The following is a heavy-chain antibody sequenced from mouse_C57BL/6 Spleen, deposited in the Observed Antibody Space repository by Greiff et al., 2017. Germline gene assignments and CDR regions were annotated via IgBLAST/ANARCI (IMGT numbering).Heavy chain of an antibody. Sequence: VQLQQSGAELVRPGASVKLSCTASGFNIKDDYMHWVKQRPEQGLEWIGWIEPENGDTEYASKFQGKATITADTSSNTAYLQLSSLTSEDTAVYYCTRDYDYDGDWFAYWGQGTLVTVSA. J-gene: IGHJ3*01. D-gene: IGHD2-4*01. CDR3: TRDYDYDGDWFAY. CDR1: GFNIKDDY. V-gene: IGHV14-4*01. CDR2: IEPENGDT.